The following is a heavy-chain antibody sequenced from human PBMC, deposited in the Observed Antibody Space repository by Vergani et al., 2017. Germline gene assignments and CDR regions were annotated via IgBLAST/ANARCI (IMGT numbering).Heavy chain of an antibody. Sequence: QVQLVQSGAEVKKPGASVKVSCKASGYTFTSYYMHWVRQAPGQGLEWMGIINPSGGSTSYAQKFQGRVTMTRDKSTSTVYMERSSLRSEDTAVYYCARLPKESYDSSGTSDYWGQGTLVTVSS. V-gene: IGHV1-46*01. CDR1: GYTFTSYY. D-gene: IGHD3-22*01. CDR2: INPSGGST. J-gene: IGHJ4*02. CDR3: ARLPKESYDSSGTSDY.